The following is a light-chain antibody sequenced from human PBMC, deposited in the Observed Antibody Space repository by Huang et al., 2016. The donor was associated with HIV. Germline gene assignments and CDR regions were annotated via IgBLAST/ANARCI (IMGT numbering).Light chain of an antibody. J-gene: IGKJ2*01. V-gene: IGKV1-17*03. Sequence: DLQMTQSPSAMSASVGDRFTITLRASPGINNYLSWFQQKPGKVPKRLIFAASNLQSGVPSRFSGSGSGTEFTLTISSLQPEDFATYYCLQYDSYPFIFGQGTKLEIK. CDR1: PGINNY. CDR3: LQYDSYPFI. CDR2: AAS.